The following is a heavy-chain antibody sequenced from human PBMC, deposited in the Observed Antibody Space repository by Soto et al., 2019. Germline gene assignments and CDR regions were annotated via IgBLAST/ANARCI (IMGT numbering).Heavy chain of an antibody. J-gene: IGHJ4*02. D-gene: IGHD6-13*01. CDR3: ARDNSAAGNFDY. V-gene: IGHV3-30-3*01. CDR1: GFTFSSYA. Sequence: LRLSCAASGFTFSSYAMHWVRQAPGKGLEWVAVISYDGSNKYYADSVKGRFTISRDNSKNTLYLQMNSLRAEDTAVYYCARDNSAAGNFDYWGQGTLVTVSS. CDR2: ISYDGSNK.